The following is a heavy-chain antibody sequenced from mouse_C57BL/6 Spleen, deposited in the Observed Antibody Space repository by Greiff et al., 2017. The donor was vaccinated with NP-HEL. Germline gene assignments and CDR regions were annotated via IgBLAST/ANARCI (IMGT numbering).Heavy chain of an antibody. CDR2: IYPGDGDT. CDR1: GYAFSSSW. D-gene: IGHD1-1*01. V-gene: IGHV1-82*01. CDR3: ARVNGDYGIAMDY. J-gene: IGHJ4*01. Sequence: QVQLQQSGPELVKPGASVKISCKASGYAFSSSWMNWVKQRPGKGLEWIGRIYPGDGDTNYNGKFKGKATLTADKSSSTAYMQLSSLTSEDSAVYFCARVNGDYGIAMDYWGQGTSVTVSS.